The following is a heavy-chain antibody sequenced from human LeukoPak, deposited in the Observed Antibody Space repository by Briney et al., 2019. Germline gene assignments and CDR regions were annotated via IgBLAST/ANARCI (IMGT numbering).Heavy chain of an antibody. Sequence: ASVKVSCKASGYTFTSYYMHWVRQAPGQGLEWMGIINPSGGSTSYAQKLQGRVTMTRDMSTSTVYMELSSLRSEDTAVYYCATGPSGYCLDYWGQGTLVTVSS. CDR1: GYTFTSYY. CDR2: INPSGGST. J-gene: IGHJ4*02. CDR3: ATGPSGYCLDY. V-gene: IGHV1-46*01. D-gene: IGHD3-22*01.